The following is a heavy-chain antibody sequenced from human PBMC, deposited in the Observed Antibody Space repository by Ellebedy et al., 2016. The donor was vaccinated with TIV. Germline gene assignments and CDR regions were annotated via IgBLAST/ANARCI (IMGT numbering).Heavy chain of an antibody. Sequence: GGSLRLSCAASGFTFSSYGMHWVRQAPGKGLEWVAVISYDGSNKYYADSVKGRFTISRDNSKNTLYLQMNSLRAEDTAVYYGWTTDLDAFDIWGQGTMVTVSS. V-gene: IGHV3-30*03. CDR3: WTTDLDAFDI. CDR1: GFTFSSYG. J-gene: IGHJ3*02. CDR2: ISYDGSNK. D-gene: IGHD4-17*01.